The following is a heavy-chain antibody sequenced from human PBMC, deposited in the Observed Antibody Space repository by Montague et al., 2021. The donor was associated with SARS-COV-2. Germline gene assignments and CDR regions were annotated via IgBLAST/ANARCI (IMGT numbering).Heavy chain of an antibody. Sequence: SETLSLTCIVSGDSIGTSSYWTWVLLHPGKSLEWVIEIYHTRRTKYKPSLKSRVSMSVDKSWNKFSLRLTSVKAAVTAFYYCAWKGCGGSDLASWGQGTLVTVSS. CDR2: IYHTRRT. J-gene: IGHJ5*02. D-gene: IGHD3-16*01. V-gene: IGHV4-4*02. CDR1: GDSIGTSSY. CDR3: AWKGCGGSDLAS.